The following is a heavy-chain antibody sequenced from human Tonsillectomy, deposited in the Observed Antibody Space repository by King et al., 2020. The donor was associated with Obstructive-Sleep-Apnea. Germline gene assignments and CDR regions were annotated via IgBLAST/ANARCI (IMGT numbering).Heavy chain of an antibody. J-gene: IGHJ5*02. CDR1: GYTFTSYG. CDR3: ARIKDCSSTSCPKYNWFDP. V-gene: IGHV1-18*04. CDR2: ISAYNGNT. D-gene: IGHD2-2*01. Sequence: QLVQSGAEVKKPGASVKVSCKASGYTFTSYGISWVRQAPGQGLEWMGWISAYNGNTNYAQKLQGRVTMTTDTTTSTAYMELRSLRSDETAVYYCARIKDCSSTSCPKYNWFDPWGQGTLVTVSS.